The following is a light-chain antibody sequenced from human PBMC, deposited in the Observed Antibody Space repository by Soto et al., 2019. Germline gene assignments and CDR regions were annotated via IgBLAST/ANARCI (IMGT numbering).Light chain of an antibody. V-gene: IGKV3-15*01. CDR2: GAS. CDR3: QQYDNWPPVT. CDR1: QSVSSN. Sequence: EIVMTQSSATLSVSPGERATLSCRASQSVSSNLAWYQQKPGQAPRLLIYGASTRATGIPARFSGSGSGTEFTLTISSLQSEDFAVYYCQQYDNWPPVTFGGGTKVEIK. J-gene: IGKJ4*01.